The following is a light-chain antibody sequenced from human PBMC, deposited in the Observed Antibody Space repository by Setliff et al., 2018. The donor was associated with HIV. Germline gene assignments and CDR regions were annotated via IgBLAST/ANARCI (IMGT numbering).Light chain of an antibody. CDR3: QKYYDFPLT. CDR2: AAS. V-gene: IGKV1D-8*02. Sequence: AIWMTQSPSLLSASTGDRVNISCRLSQAINNYLAWYQQKPGKAPQLLIYAASTLQSGVPSRFSGSGSGTDFTLTISCLQSEDFATYYCQKYYDFPLTFGQGTKVDIK. J-gene: IGKJ1*01. CDR1: QAINNY.